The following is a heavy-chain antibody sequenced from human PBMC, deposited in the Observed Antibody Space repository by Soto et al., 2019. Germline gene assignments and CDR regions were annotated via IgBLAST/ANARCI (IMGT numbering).Heavy chain of an antibody. Sequence: SSETLSLTCAVYGGSFSGYYWSWIRQPPGKGLEWIGEINHSGSTNYNPSLKSRVTISVDTSKNQFSLKLSSVTAADTAVYYCARGRGIVLMVYAKIPLNYYGMDVWGQGTRVTV. V-gene: IGHV4-34*01. D-gene: IGHD2-8*01. CDR2: INHSGST. CDR1: GGSFSGYY. CDR3: ARGRGIVLMVYAKIPLNYYGMDV. J-gene: IGHJ6*02.